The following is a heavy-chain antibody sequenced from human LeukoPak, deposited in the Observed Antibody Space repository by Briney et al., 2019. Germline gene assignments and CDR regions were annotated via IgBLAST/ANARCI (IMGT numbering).Heavy chain of an antibody. V-gene: IGHV3-49*03. CDR2: ISGGTT. CDR1: GFTFGDYL. CDR3: SRGSGWLSVY. Sequence: GSLRLSCTASGFTFGDYLMSWFRQAPRKGLEWIGFISGGTTEYAASVKGRFTISRDDSTSIAYLQMNSLTTEDTAVYYCSRGSGWLSVYWGQGTLVTVSS. J-gene: IGHJ4*02. D-gene: IGHD6-19*01.